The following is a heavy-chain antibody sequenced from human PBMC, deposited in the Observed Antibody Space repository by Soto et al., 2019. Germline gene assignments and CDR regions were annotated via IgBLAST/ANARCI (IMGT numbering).Heavy chain of an antibody. CDR2: LYWDDAK. D-gene: IGHD2-21*02. V-gene: IGHV2-5*02. CDR1: GLSLRTTGVG. J-gene: IGHJ6*02. Sequence: QVTLKESGPTLVKPTQTLTLTCTVSGLSLRTTGVGVGWVRQPPGKALEWLALLYWDDAKRYSPSLRSRLTIAKDISEKHVVLTMTNMDTVDTATYYCVQSRCGGDCLEIYSSHAYNGLDVWGQGTTVTVSS. CDR3: VQSRCGGDCLEIYSSHAYNGLDV.